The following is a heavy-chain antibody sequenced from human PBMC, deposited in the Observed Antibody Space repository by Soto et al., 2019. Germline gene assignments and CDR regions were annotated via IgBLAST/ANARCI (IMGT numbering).Heavy chain of an antibody. Sequence: ASVKVSCKASGYTFTSYGISWVRQAPGQGLEWMGWISAYNGNTNYAQKLQGRVTMTTGTSTSTAYMELRSLRSDDTAVYYCARDGGDYSTGYYFGMDVWGQGTTVTVYS. CDR3: ARDGGDYSTGYYFGMDV. V-gene: IGHV1-18*04. CDR2: ISAYNGNT. D-gene: IGHD4-4*01. J-gene: IGHJ6*02. CDR1: GYTFTSYG.